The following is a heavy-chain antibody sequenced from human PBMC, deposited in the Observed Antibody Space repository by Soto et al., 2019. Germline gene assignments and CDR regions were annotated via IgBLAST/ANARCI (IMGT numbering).Heavy chain of an antibody. CDR1: GGSIDSGAFA. D-gene: IGHD6-19*01. CDR2: VTHSGTA. V-gene: IGHV4-30-2*01. J-gene: IGHJ4*02. Sequence: SETLSLTCAVSGGSIDSGAFALSWIRQPPGKGLEWIGYVTHSGTAYSIPSLNGRLTLSVDSSQTQFSLKLTSVTAADSAFYYCARIHWAQSSLDYWGRGILVTVSS. CDR3: ARIHWAQSSLDY.